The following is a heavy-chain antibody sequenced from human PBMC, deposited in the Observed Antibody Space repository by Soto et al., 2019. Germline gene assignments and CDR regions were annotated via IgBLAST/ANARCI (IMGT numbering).Heavy chain of an antibody. J-gene: IGHJ4*02. CDR2: IYYIGST. CDR3: ASVGITMVRGGHYDY. D-gene: IGHD3-10*01. V-gene: IGHV4-31*03. Sequence: QVQLQESGPGLVKPSQTLSLTCTVSGGSISSGGSYWSWIRQHPGKGLEWIGYIYYIGSTDYNPSLKSRVTISVDTSKNQFALKLSSVTAADRAVYYGASVGITMVRGGHYDYWGQGTLVTVSS. CDR1: GGSISSGGSY.